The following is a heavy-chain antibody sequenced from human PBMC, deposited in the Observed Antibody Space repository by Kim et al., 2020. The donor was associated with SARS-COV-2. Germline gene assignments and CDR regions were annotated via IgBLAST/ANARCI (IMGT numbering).Heavy chain of an antibody. J-gene: IGHJ4*02. CDR1: GFTFSSYS. CDR3: ARGPRGYSYGYVDY. V-gene: IGHV3-21*01. Sequence: GGSLRLSCAASGFTFSSYSMNWVRQAPGKGLEWVSSISSSSGDIYYADSVKGRFTISRDNTKNSLYLQMNSLRAEDTAVYYCARGPRGYSYGYVDYWGQG. CDR2: ISSSSGDI. D-gene: IGHD5-18*01.